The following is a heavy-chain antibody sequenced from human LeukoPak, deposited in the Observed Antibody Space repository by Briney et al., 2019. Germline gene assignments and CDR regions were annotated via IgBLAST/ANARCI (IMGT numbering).Heavy chain of an antibody. CDR1: GASLSSHY. CDR2: IYASGT. V-gene: IGHV4-4*07. D-gene: IGHD4-23*01. CDR3: ARDVGDHGGNRRFDY. Sequence: PSETLSLTCTVSGASLSSHYWGWIRQPAGEGVEWIGRIYASGTKYNPSLKSRLTMSLDTSENQFSLNLSSVTAADTAIYYCARDVGDHGGNRRFDYWGQGTLVTVSS. J-gene: IGHJ4*02.